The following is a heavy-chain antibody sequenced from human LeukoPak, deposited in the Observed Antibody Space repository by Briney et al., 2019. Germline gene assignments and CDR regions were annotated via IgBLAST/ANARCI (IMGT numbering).Heavy chain of an antibody. V-gene: IGHV3-7*03. CDR1: GFSFSNYW. CDR2: INEDGSTK. Sequence: GGSLRLSRAASGFSFSNYWMSWVRQAPRKGLEWVAIINEDGSTKYYVDSLKGRFVISRDNAKNSLYLQMSGLRADDTAVYYCARDYWRSIEYWGQGALVTVSS. CDR3: ARDYWRSIEY. J-gene: IGHJ4*02. D-gene: IGHD2-2*01.